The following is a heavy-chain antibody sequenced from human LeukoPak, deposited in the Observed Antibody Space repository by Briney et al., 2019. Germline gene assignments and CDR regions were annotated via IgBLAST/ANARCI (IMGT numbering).Heavy chain of an antibody. Sequence: GASVKVSCKASGYTFTGYYMHWVRQAPGQGLEWMGWINPNSGGTNYAQKFQGRVTMTRDTSISTAYMELSRLRSDDTAVYYCANLGASITMVRGATPTPWFDPWGQGTLVTVSS. CDR2: INPNSGGT. D-gene: IGHD3-10*01. CDR3: ANLGASITMVRGATPTPWFDP. CDR1: GYTFTGYY. V-gene: IGHV1-2*02. J-gene: IGHJ5*02.